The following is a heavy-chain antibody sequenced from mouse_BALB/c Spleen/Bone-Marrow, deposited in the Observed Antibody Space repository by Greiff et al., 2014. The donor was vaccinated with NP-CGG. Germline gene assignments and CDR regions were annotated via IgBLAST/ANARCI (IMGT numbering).Heavy chain of an antibody. CDR1: GFSLTSYG. D-gene: IGHD2-3*01. CDR2: IWAGGST. CDR3: ARVYLWYFDV. J-gene: IGHJ1*01. V-gene: IGHV2-9*02. Sequence: VHLVESGPGLVAPSQSLSITCTVSGFSLTSYGVHRVRQPPGKGLERLGVIWAGGSTNYNSALVSRLSISKDNSKSQVFLKMNSLQTDDTAMYYCARVYLWYFDVWGAGTTVTVSS.